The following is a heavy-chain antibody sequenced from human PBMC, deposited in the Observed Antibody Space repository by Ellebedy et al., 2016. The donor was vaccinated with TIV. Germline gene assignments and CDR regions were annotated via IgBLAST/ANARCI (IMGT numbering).Heavy chain of an antibody. CDR2: LYYTGST. CDR1: GGSLSDNY. D-gene: IGHD3-10*01. CDR3: VSSVSVDAFDL. V-gene: IGHV4-59*01. J-gene: IGHJ3*01. Sequence: GSLRLSCAVSGGSLSDNYWTWIRQPPGTGLEWIGSLYYTGSTNYNPSLKSRVTISVNTPRNQFSLKLSSVTAADTAVYYCVSSVSVDAFDLWGQGTMVTVSS.